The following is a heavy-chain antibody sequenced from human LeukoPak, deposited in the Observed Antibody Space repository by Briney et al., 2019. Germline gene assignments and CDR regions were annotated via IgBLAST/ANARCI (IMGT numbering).Heavy chain of an antibody. CDR3: ARYGSGTTAPLDY. V-gene: IGHV3-21*01. Sequence: PGGSPRLSCAASGFTFSSYSMNWVRQAPGKGLEWVSSISSSSSYIYYADSVKGRFTISRDNAKNSLYLQMNSLRAEDTAVYYCARYGSGTTAPLDYWGQGTLVTVSS. CDR1: GFTFSSYS. J-gene: IGHJ4*02. D-gene: IGHD3-10*01. CDR2: ISSSSSYI.